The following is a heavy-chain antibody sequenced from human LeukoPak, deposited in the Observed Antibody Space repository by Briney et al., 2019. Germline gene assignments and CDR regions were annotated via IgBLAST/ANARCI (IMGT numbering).Heavy chain of an antibody. CDR1: GGSISSSNW. Sequence: PSETLSLTCDVSGGSISSSNWWSWVRQPPGKGLEWIGEIYHSGSTNYNPSLKSRVTISVDKSKNQFSLKLSSVTAADTAVYYCAREREKPCSGGSCYDLYYYGMDVWGQGTTVTVSS. J-gene: IGHJ6*02. D-gene: IGHD2-15*01. CDR3: AREREKPCSGGSCYDLYYYGMDV. CDR2: IYHSGST. V-gene: IGHV4-4*02.